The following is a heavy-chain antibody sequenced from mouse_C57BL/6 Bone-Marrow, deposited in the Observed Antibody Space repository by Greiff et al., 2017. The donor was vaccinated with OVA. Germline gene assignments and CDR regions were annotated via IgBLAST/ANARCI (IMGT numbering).Heavy chain of an antibody. CDR3: ARHRSVTTVVFDY. J-gene: IGHJ2*01. CDR1: GYTFTSYW. V-gene: IGHV1-74*01. CDR2: IHPSDSDT. D-gene: IGHD1-1*01. Sequence: QVQLQQPGAELVKPGASVKVSCKASGYTFTSYWMHWVKQRPGQGLEWIGRIHPSDSDTNYNQKFKGKATLTVDKSSSTVYMELSRLTSEDSAVYFCARHRSVTTVVFDYWGQGTTLTVSS.